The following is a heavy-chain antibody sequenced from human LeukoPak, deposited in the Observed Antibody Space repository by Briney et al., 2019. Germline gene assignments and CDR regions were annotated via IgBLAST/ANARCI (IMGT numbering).Heavy chain of an antibody. CDR3: AREGYYDSSGYYRYYYGMDV. V-gene: IGHV4-34*01. CDR2: INHSGST. D-gene: IGHD3-22*01. CDR1: GGSFSGYY. J-gene: IGHJ6*02. Sequence: SETLSLTCAVYGGSFSGYYWSWIRQPPGKGLEWIGEINHSGSTNYNPSLKSRVTISVDTSKNQFSLKLSSVTAADTAVYYCAREGYYDSSGYYRYYYGMDVWGQGTTVTVSS.